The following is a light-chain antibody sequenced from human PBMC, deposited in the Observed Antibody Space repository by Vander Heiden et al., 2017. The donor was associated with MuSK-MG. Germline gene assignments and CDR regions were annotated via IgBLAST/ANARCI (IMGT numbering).Light chain of an antibody. CDR2: LAS. CDR1: QSLLHHGKGKNY. Sequence: MVVTQSPLSLPVTPGEPASISCRSSQSLLHHGKGKNYLDWYLQKPGQSPQLLIYLASTRASGVPDRFSGNGSDTDFTLKISRVEAEDVGVYYCMQALQTPWTFGQGTRVEIK. V-gene: IGKV2-28*01. J-gene: IGKJ1*01. CDR3: MQALQTPWT.